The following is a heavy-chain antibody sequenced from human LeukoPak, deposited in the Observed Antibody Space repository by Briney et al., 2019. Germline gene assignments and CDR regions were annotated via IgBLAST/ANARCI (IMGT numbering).Heavy chain of an antibody. CDR2: IYYSGST. Sequence: PSETLSLTCTVSGGSISSSSYYWGWIRQPPGKGLEWIGSIYYSGSTYYNPSLKSRVTISVDTSKNQFSLKLSSVTAADTAVYYCARATVTTLRIGSWFDPWGQGTLVTVSS. J-gene: IGHJ5*02. CDR3: ARATVTTLRIGSWFDP. CDR1: GGSISSSSYY. D-gene: IGHD4-17*01. V-gene: IGHV4-39*07.